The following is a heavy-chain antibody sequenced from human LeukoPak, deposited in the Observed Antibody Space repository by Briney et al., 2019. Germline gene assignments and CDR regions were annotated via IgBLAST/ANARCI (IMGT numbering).Heavy chain of an antibody. D-gene: IGHD2-2*01. CDR3: ARDYCSGSSCYYFDY. J-gene: IGHJ4*02. CDR1: GFTFSKYA. CDR2: ISYDGSNK. V-gene: IGHV3-30-3*01. Sequence: GGSLRLSCAASGFTFSKYAIRWVREAPGKGLWWVTIISYDGSNKYSADSLKGRFTISTDNSKNTLYLQMSSLRAEDTAVYYCARDYCSGSSCYYFDYWGQGTLVTVSS.